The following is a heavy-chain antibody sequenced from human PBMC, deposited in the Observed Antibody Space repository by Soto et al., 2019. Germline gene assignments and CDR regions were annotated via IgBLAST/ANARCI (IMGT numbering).Heavy chain of an antibody. V-gene: IGHV1-69*08. D-gene: IGHD6-19*01. CDR1: GGTFSSYT. CDR3: ARDPVAGMEVDY. Sequence: QVQLVQSGAEVKKPGSSVKVSCKASGGTFSSYTISWVRQAPGQGLEWMGRIIPILGIANYAQKFQGRVTITADKSTSTAYMELSSLRSEDTAVYYCARDPVAGMEVDYWGQGTLVTVSS. J-gene: IGHJ4*02. CDR2: IIPILGIA.